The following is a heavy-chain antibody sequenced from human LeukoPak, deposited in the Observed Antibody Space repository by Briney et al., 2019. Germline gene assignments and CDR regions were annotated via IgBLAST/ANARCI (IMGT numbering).Heavy chain of an antibody. CDR3: ARGGSSGYYYDWFDP. V-gene: IGHV1-69*13. D-gene: IGHD3-22*01. Sequence: ASVKVSCKASGGTFSSNAISWVRQAPGQGLEWMGGIIPIFGTANYAEKFQGRVTITADESTSTAYMELSSLRSEDTAVYYCARGGSSGYYYDWFDPWGQGTLVTVSS. J-gene: IGHJ5*02. CDR2: IIPIFGTA. CDR1: GGTFSSNA.